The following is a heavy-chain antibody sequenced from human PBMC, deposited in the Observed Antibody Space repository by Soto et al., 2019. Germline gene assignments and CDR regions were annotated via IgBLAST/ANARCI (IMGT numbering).Heavy chain of an antibody. CDR2: INPNSGGT. Sequence: ASVKVSCKASGYTFTGYYMHWVRQAPGQGLEWMGWINPNSGGTNYAQKFQGRVTMTRDTSISTAYMELSRLRSDDTAVYYCARDRDYDFWSGYLLLRYYYYGMDVWGQGTTVTVS. J-gene: IGHJ6*02. CDR1: GYTFTGYY. V-gene: IGHV1-2*02. D-gene: IGHD3-3*01. CDR3: ARDRDYDFWSGYLLLRYYYYGMDV.